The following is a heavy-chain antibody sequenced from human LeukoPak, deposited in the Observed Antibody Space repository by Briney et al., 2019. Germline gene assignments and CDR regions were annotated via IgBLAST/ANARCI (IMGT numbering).Heavy chain of an antibody. CDR2: IKQDGSEK. CDR3: ARVYSSGSYFTPSDAFDI. D-gene: IGHD1-26*01. Sequence: GGSLRLSCAASGFTFSSYAMSWVRQAPGKGLEWVANIKQDGSEKYYVDSVKGRFTISRDNAKNSLYLQMNSLRAEDTAVYYCARVYSSGSYFTPSDAFDIWGQGTMVTVSS. V-gene: IGHV3-7*01. J-gene: IGHJ3*02. CDR1: GFTFSSYA.